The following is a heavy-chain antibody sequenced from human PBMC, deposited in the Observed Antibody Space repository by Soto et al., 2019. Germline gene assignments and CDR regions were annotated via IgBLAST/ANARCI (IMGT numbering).Heavy chain of an antibody. V-gene: IGHV4-59*08. J-gene: IGHJ5*01. CDR2: MYKTGST. D-gene: IGHD2-2*01. Sequence: SETLSLTCTVSGGSISGYYWSWIRQPPGKGLEWIGYMYKTGSTVYNPSFKSRVTISVDTSKNQLSLQLNSVTPDDTAVYYCVRLVGNSWLDSWGQGTLVTVSS. CDR1: GGSISGYY. CDR3: VRLVGNSWLDS.